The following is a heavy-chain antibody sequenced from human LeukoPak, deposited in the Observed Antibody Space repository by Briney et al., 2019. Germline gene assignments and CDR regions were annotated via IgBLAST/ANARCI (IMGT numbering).Heavy chain of an antibody. V-gene: IGHV5-51*01. D-gene: IGHD6-13*01. CDR1: GYSFTSYW. CDR3: ARLTGKYSSSPEFDY. J-gene: IGHJ4*02. Sequence: GASLKISCKGSGYSFTSYWIGWVRQMPGKGLEWMGIIYPGDSDTRYSPSFQGQVTISADKSISTAYLQWSSLKASDTAMYYCARLTGKYSSSPEFDYWGQGTLVTVSS. CDR2: IYPGDSDT.